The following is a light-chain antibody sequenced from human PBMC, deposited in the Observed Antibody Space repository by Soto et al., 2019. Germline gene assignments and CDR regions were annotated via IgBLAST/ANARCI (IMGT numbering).Light chain of an antibody. CDR2: GAS. Sequence: EIVLTQSPGTLSLSPGESATLSCRASQSVSSNLAWYQQKPGQAPRLLIYGASTRATGIPARFSGSGSGTEFTLTISSLQSEDFAVYYCQQYNNWPGTFGQGTKVDIK. J-gene: IGKJ1*01. CDR3: QQYNNWPGT. V-gene: IGKV3-15*01. CDR1: QSVSSN.